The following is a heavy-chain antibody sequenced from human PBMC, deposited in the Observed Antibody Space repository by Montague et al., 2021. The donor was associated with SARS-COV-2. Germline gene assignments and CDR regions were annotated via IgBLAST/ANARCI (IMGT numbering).Heavy chain of an antibody. CDR3: ARAGEDYYYDSSGFLY. V-gene: IGHV3-48*03. D-gene: IGHD3-22*01. CDR1: GFIFSSYE. J-gene: IGHJ4*02. Sequence: SLRLSCAASGFIFSSYEMNWVRQAPGKGLEWVSYISNSGDTKYYADPVKGRFTISRDNAKNSLYLQMSSLRAEDTAFYYCARAGEDYYYDSSGFLYWGQGILVTVSS. CDR2: ISNSGDTK.